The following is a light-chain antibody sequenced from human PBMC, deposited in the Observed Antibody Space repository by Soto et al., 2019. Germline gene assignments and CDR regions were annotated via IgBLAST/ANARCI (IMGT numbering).Light chain of an antibody. CDR1: SSDVGGYDY. CDR2: EVN. Sequence: QSVLTQPASVSASPGQSITISCSGSSSDVGGYDYVSWYQQHPGKAPKLVIYEVNNRPSGVSDRFSGSKSGNTASLTISGVQAYDEADYYCSSYRDTSKLVFGPGTKLTVL. V-gene: IGLV2-14*01. J-gene: IGLJ1*01. CDR3: SSYRDTSKLV.